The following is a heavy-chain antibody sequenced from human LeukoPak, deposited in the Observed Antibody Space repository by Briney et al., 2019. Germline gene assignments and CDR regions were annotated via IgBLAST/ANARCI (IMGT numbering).Heavy chain of an antibody. V-gene: IGHV1-2*02. J-gene: IGHJ4*02. Sequence: GASVKVSCKASRYTFTGYYMHWVRQAPGQGLGWMGWINPNSGGTNYAQKFQGRVTMTRDTSNSTAYMELSRLRSDDTAVYYCARGGPRRDGLMYYFDYWGQGTLVTVSS. CDR1: RYTFTGYY. CDR2: INPNSGGT. CDR3: ARGGPRRDGLMYYFDY. D-gene: IGHD5-24*01.